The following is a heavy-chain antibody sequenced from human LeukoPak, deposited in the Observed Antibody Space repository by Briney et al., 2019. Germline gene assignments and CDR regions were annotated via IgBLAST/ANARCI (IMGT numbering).Heavy chain of an antibody. CDR2: IYYSGST. CDR1: GASISSYY. V-gene: IGHV4-59*01. D-gene: IGHD5-18*01. CDR3: ARGGYTYGFDAFDF. Sequence: SETLSLTCTVSGASISSYYWSRIRQPPGKGLEWIGYIYYSGSTKYNLSLKSRVSFSVDTSKNHFNLKLTSVLAADTAVYYCARGGYTYGFDAFDFWCQGTRVTVSS. J-gene: IGHJ3*01.